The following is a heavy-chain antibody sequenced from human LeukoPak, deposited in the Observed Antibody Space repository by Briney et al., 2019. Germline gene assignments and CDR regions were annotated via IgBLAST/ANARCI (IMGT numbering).Heavy chain of an antibody. Sequence: ASGTLSLTCAVSSGAISNSNWLKWVRQPPGKGLEWIGEIYHSGSTNYNPSLKSRVTISVDNSKNQFSLKLSSVTAADTAVYYCARVGESSGYYKGSDIWGQGTMVTVSS. CDR1: SGAISNSNW. CDR2: IYHSGST. CDR3: ARVGESSGYYKGSDI. D-gene: IGHD3-22*01. J-gene: IGHJ3*02. V-gene: IGHV4-4*02.